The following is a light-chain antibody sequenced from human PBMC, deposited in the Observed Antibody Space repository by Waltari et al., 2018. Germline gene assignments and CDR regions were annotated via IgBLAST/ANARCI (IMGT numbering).Light chain of an antibody. CDR2: STN. J-gene: IGLJ3*02. Sequence: QTVVTQEPSFSVSPGGTVTLTCGLSSGSVSTSYYPRWYQQTPGQAPRTLIYSTNTPSSGVPDRFSGSILGNKAALTITGAQADDESDYYCVLYMGSGIWVFGGGTKLTVL. CDR1: SGSVSTSYY. V-gene: IGLV8-61*01. CDR3: VLYMGSGIWV.